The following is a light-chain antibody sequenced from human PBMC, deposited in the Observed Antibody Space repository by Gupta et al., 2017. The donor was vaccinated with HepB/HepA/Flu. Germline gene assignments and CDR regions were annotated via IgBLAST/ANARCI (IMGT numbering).Light chain of an antibody. CDR1: QDITTF. CDR3: RHVNGSPIT. V-gene: IGKV1-9*01. Sequence: DIQLTQSPSFLSASVGDRVTITCRASQDITTFLTWYQQKPGKAPKLLIYAASTLQSGVPLRFSGSGSGTEFTLTISSLQPEDFATYYCRHVNGSPITFGHGTKVDIK. J-gene: IGKJ3*01. CDR2: AAS.